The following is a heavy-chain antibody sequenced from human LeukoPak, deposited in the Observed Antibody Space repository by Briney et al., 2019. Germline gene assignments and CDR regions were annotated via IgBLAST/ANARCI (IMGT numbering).Heavy chain of an antibody. J-gene: IGHJ6*02. Sequence: GGSLRLSCAASGFTFSTYNMNWVRQAPGKGLEWVSAISGSGGSTYYADSVKGRFTISRDNSKNTLYLQMNSLRAEDTAVYYCAKDFPSDSIAAAGTFLYYYYYGMDVWGQGTTVTVSS. CDR2: ISGSGGST. CDR1: GFTFSTYN. CDR3: AKDFPSDSIAAAGTFLYYYYYGMDV. D-gene: IGHD6-13*01. V-gene: IGHV3-23*01.